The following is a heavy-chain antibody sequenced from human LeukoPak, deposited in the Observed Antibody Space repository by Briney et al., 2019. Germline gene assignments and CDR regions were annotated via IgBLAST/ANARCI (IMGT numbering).Heavy chain of an antibody. Sequence: GGSLRLSCAASGFTVSSNYMSWVRQAPGKGLEWVSDISGSGIRRNYADSVKGRFTISRDNSKNTLYLQMNSLRAEDTAVYYCAKKSGGPSPFDYWGQGTLVTVSS. V-gene: IGHV3-23*01. CDR3: AKKSGGPSPFDY. D-gene: IGHD1-26*01. CDR2: ISGSGIRR. CDR1: GFTVSSNY. J-gene: IGHJ4*02.